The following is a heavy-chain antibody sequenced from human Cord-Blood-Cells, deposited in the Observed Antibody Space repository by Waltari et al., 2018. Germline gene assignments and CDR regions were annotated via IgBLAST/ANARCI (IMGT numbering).Heavy chain of an antibody. V-gene: IGHV4-38-2*02. CDR3: ARDRYDF. CDR2: IYHSGST. Sequence: QVQLQESGPGLVKPSETLSLTCTVSGYSISSGYYWGWIRQPPGKGLEWIGSIYHSGSTYYNPSLKSRVTISVDTSKNQFSLKLSSVTAADTAVYYCARDRYDFWSQGTLVTVSS. J-gene: IGHJ4*02. D-gene: IGHD3-3*01. CDR1: GYSISSGYY.